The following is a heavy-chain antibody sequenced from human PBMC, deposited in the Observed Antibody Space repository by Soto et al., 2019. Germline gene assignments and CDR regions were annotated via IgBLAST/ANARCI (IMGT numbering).Heavy chain of an antibody. CDR1: GDSISSYY. CDR3: ASSSLSTVTYFDY. D-gene: IGHD4-17*01. Sequence: SETLSLACTVSGDSISSYYWSWIRQPPGKELEWIGYIYYSGSTNYNPSLKSRVTISVDTSKKQFSLKLRSMTAADTALYYCASSSLSTVTYFDYWGQGTLVTVSS. J-gene: IGHJ4*02. V-gene: IGHV4-59*01. CDR2: IYYSGST.